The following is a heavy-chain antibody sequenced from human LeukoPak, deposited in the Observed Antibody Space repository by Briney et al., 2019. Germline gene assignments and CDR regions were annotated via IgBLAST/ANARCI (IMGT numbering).Heavy chain of an antibody. Sequence: PSETLSLTCTVSGGSISSYYWSWIRQPPGKGLEWIGYIYYSGSTNYNPSLKSRVTISVDTSKNQFSLKLSSVTAADTAVYYRARGRLVVRGITRYNWFDPWGQGTLVTVSS. J-gene: IGHJ5*02. V-gene: IGHV4-59*01. CDR3: ARGRLVVRGITRYNWFDP. CDR2: IYYSGST. D-gene: IGHD3-10*01. CDR1: GGSISSYY.